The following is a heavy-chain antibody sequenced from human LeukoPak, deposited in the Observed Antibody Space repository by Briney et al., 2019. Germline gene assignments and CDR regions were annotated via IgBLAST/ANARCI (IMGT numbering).Heavy chain of an antibody. CDR2: IYYSGST. D-gene: IGHD4-23*01. CDR3: ARLSAVGSFDP. J-gene: IGHJ5*02. V-gene: IGHV4-59*08. Sequence: SETLSLTRTVSGGSISSHYWSWIRQPPGKGLEWIGYIYYSGSTNYNPSLKSRVTISVDTSKNQFSLKLSSVTAADTAVYYCARLSAVGSFDPWGQGTLVTVSS. CDR1: GGSISSHY.